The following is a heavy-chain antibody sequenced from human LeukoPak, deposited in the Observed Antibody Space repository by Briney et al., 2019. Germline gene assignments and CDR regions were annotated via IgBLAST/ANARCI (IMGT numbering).Heavy chain of an antibody. D-gene: IGHD3-3*01. J-gene: IGHJ3*02. CDR2: ISSSSSTI. Sequence: HPGGSLRLSCAASGFTFSSYSMNWVRQAPGKGLEWVSYISSSSSTIYYADSVKGRFTISRDNAKNSLYLQMNSLRAEDTAVYYCARDGSRYYDFWSGYYSRHGAFDIWGQGTMVTVSS. CDR3: ARDGSRYYDFWSGYYSRHGAFDI. V-gene: IGHV3-48*01. CDR1: GFTFSSYS.